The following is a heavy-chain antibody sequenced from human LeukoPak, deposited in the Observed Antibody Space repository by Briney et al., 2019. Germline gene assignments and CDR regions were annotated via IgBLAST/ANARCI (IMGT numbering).Heavy chain of an antibody. CDR1: GFTFSSYA. CDR3: ARGGGYSGYDAFDI. Sequence: GGSLRLSCAASGFTFSSYAMHWVRQAPGKGLEWVAVISYDGSNKYYADSVKGRFTISRDNSKNTLYLQMNSLRAEDTAVYYCARGGGYSGYDAFDIWGQGTMVTVSS. CDR2: ISYDGSNK. D-gene: IGHD5-12*01. J-gene: IGHJ3*02. V-gene: IGHV3-30-3*01.